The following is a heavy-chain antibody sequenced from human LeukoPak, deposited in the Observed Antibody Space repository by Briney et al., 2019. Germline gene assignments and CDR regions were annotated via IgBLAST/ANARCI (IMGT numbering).Heavy chain of an antibody. D-gene: IGHD3-3*02. Sequence: GGSLRLSCASSGFTFASYAMSWVRQAPGKGLEWVSAISGNGISTYYADSVKGRFTISRDNSKNTLYLQMNSLRAEDTAVYYCANVASEERDTSFYYFDYWGQGTQVTVSS. J-gene: IGHJ4*02. CDR3: ANVASEERDTSFYYFDY. V-gene: IGHV3-23*01. CDR2: ISGNGIST. CDR1: GFTFASYA.